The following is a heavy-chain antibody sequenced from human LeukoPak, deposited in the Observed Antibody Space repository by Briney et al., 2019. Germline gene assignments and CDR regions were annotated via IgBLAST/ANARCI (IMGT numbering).Heavy chain of an antibody. V-gene: IGHV3-21*01. CDR3: AREGIPSIAARLDWFDP. CDR1: GFTFSSYS. CDR2: ISSSSSYI. Sequence: GGSLRLSCAASGFTFSSYSMNWVRQAPGKGLEWVSSISSSSSYIYYADSVKGRFTISRDNAKSSLYLQMNSLRAEDTAVYYCAREGIPSIAARLDWFDPWGQGTLVTVSS. J-gene: IGHJ5*02. D-gene: IGHD6-6*01.